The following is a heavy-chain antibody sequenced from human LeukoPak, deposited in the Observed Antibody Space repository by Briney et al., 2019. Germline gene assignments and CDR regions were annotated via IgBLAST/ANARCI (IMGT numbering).Heavy chain of an antibody. CDR2: FDPEEAKT. Sequence: ASITVSCTVSGHRLIEVSMQWVRQAPGKGLECLGGFDPEEAKTVYAQKFQGRVTMTEDSSTDTAYLELTSLRSDDTAVYYCATRSGDFWSGFVDWGQGTLVTVSS. CDR1: GHRLIEVS. CDR3: ATRSGDFWSGFVD. J-gene: IGHJ1*01. V-gene: IGHV1-24*01. D-gene: IGHD3-3*01.